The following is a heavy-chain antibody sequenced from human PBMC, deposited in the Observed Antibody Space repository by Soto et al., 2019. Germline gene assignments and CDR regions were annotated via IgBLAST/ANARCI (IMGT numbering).Heavy chain of an antibody. V-gene: IGHV4-61*01. CDR2: IYYSGST. Sequence: SETLSLTCTVSGGSVSSGSYYWSWIRQPPGKGLEWIGYIYYSGSTNYNPSLKSRVTISVDTSKNQFSLKLGSVTAADTAVYYCAREGRDILTGYYIKFDYWGQGTLVTVSS. D-gene: IGHD3-9*01. CDR1: GGSVSSGSYY. J-gene: IGHJ4*02. CDR3: AREGRDILTGYYIKFDY.